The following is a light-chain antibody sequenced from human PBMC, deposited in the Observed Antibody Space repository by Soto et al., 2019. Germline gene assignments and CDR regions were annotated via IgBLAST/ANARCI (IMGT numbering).Light chain of an antibody. J-gene: IGKJ3*01. CDR2: GAS. CDR1: QSVSSK. Sequence: EIVMTQSPATVSVSPGERATLSCRASQSVSSKLAWYQQRPGQAPRLLIYGASTRATGIPARFSCSGSGTEFTLNISSLQSEDFVVDYCHSYDEWPPSRLTFGPGTKVDIK. V-gene: IGKV3-15*01. CDR3: HSYDEWPPSRLT.